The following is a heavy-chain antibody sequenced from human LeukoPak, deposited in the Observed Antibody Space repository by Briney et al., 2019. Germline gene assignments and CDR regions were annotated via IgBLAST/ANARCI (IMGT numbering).Heavy chain of an antibody. Sequence: PGGSLRLSCAASGFTFSSYGMHWVRQAPGKGLEWVAVISYDGSNKYYADSVKGRFTISRDNSKNTLYLQMNSLRAEDTAVYYCASGEAGMGSYYFDYWGQGTLVTVSS. CDR2: ISYDGSNK. V-gene: IGHV3-30*03. CDR3: ASGEAGMGSYYFDY. J-gene: IGHJ4*02. CDR1: GFTFSSYG. D-gene: IGHD6-13*01.